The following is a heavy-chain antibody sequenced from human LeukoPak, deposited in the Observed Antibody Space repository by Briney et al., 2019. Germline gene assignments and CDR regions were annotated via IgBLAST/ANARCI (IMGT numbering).Heavy chain of an antibody. CDR1: GGSISSGGYY. J-gene: IGHJ4*02. V-gene: IGHV4-31*03. Sequence: PSETLSLTCTVSGGSISSGGYYWSWIRQHPGKGLEWIGYIYYSGSTYYNPSLKSRVTISADTSKNQFSLKLSSVTAADTAVYYCARSDTAMVIDYWGQGTLVTVSS. CDR3: ARSDTAMVIDY. D-gene: IGHD5-18*01. CDR2: IYYSGST.